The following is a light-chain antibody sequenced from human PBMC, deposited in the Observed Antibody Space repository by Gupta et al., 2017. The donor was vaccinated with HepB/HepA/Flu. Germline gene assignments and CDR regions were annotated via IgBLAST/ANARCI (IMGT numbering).Light chain of an antibody. CDR2: DTS. CDR1: QNVGNY. CDR3: QQHDKWPLT. J-gene: IGKJ4*01. Sequence: EIVLTQSPGTLSLSPEERATLSCRTSQNVGNYLAWYQQKPGQAPRLLMHDTSDRATGIPARFSGSGSGTDFTLTISGLEPEDFAVYYCQQHDKWPLTFGGGTRVDIK. V-gene: IGKV3-11*01.